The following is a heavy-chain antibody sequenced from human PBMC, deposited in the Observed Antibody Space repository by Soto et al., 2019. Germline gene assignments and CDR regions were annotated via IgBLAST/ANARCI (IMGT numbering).Heavy chain of an antibody. CDR3: AKALRFTFTTGYYMDV. D-gene: IGHD3-16*01. CDR1: GFTVSSYA. V-gene: IGHV3-23*01. J-gene: IGHJ6*03. CDR2: ISGSGST. Sequence: EVQLLESGGGLVQPGGYLRLSCAASGFTVSSYAMNWVRQAPGKGLEWVSVISGSGSTYSADSVKGRFTISRDSSKNTVYLQMNSLRAEDTAVYYCAKALRFTFTTGYYMDVWGRGTTVTVSS.